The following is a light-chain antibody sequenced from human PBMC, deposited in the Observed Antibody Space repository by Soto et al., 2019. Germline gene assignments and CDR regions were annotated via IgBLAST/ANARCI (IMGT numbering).Light chain of an antibody. CDR2: EVS. J-gene: IGLJ1*01. Sequence: QSVLTQPASVSGSPGQSITISCTGTSSDVGGYNYVSWYQQHPGKAPKLIIYEVSNRPSGVSNRFSGSKSGNTASLTISGLQAEDETDYYCSSYTSSSTIVFGTGTKVTVL. CDR1: SSDVGGYNY. CDR3: SSYTSSSTIV. V-gene: IGLV2-14*01.